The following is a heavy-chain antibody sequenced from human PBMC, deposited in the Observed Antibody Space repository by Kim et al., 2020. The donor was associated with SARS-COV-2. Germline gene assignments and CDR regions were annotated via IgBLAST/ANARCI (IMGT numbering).Heavy chain of an antibody. D-gene: IGHD6-19*01. Sequence: GGSLRLSCAASGFTFSSRAMSWVRQAPGKGPEWVASVNNGGNAYYADSVKGRFTVSRDITRDTLYLQMNSLRAEDTALYCCAKVHPSSGWPAFDSWGQGTLVTVSS. J-gene: IGHJ4*02. V-gene: IGHV3-23*01. CDR3: AKVHPSSGWPAFDS. CDR1: GFTFSSRA. CDR2: VNNGGNA.